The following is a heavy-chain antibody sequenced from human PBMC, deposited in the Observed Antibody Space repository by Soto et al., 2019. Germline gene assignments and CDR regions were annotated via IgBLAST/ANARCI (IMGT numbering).Heavy chain of an antibody. CDR3: ATRGDILTGYYTYYCYGMDV. CDR1: GFTVSSNY. CDR2: IYSGGST. V-gene: IGHV3-66*01. D-gene: IGHD3-9*01. J-gene: IGHJ6*02. Sequence: PGGSLRLSCAASGFTVSSNYMSWVRQAPGKGLEWVSVIYSGGSTYYADSVKGRFTISRDNSKNTLYLQMNSLRAEDTAVYYCATRGDILTGYYTYYCYGMDVWGQGTTVTVSS.